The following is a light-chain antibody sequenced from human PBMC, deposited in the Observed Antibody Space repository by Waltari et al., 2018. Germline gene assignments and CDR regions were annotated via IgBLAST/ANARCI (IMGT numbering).Light chain of an antibody. V-gene: IGLV2-14*01. CDR2: DVS. CDR1: SSDVGGYNY. Sequence: QSALTHPASVSGSPGQSITLSCTATSSDVGGYNYVSWYQQHPGKAPKLMIYDVSNRPSGVSNRFSGSKSGNTASLTISGLQAEDEADYYCSSYTSSSTLGVFGGGTKLTVL. CDR3: SSYTSSSTLGV. J-gene: IGLJ2*01.